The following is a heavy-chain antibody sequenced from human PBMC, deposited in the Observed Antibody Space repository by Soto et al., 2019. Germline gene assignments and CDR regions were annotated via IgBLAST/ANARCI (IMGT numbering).Heavy chain of an antibody. V-gene: IGHV3-23*01. CDR1: GFTFSSYA. CDR3: ANWEGKRFGELSRSSRPNYGMDV. Sequence: GGSLRLSCAASGFTFSSYAMSWVRQAPGKXLEWVSAISGSGGSTYYADSVKGRFTISRDNSKNTLYLQMNSLRAEDTAVYYCANWEGKRFGELSRSSRPNYGMDVWGQGTTVTVSS. D-gene: IGHD3-10*01. J-gene: IGHJ6*02. CDR2: ISGSGGST.